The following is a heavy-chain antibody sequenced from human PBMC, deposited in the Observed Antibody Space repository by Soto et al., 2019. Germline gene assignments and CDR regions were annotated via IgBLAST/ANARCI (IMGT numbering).Heavy chain of an antibody. Sequence: SGPTLVNPTQTLTLTCTFSGFSVSTIGVGGGWIRQPPGKALEWLALIYWNDDKRYSPSLKGRLTITKDTSKNQVVLTMTNMDPVHTATYYCADSPYDLYQYYYDSSGYGNCFDSWGQGTLVTVSS. V-gene: IGHV2-5*01. CDR2: IYWNDDK. D-gene: IGHD3-22*01. J-gene: IGHJ5*01. CDR3: ADSPYDLYQYYYDSSGYGNCFDS. CDR1: GFSVSTIGVG.